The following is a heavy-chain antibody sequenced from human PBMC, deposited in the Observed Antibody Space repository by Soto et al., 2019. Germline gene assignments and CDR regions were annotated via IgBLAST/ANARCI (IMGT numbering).Heavy chain of an antibody. V-gene: IGHV4-59*01. CDR2: IYYSGST. CDR3: ARFAYYYDSSGPAGWFDP. D-gene: IGHD3-22*01. Sequence: SETLSLTCTVSGGSISSYYWSWIRQPPGKGLEWIGYIYYSGSTNYNPSLKSRVTISVDTSKNQFSLKLSSVTAADTAVYYCARFAYYYDSSGPAGWFDPWGQGTLVTVAS. J-gene: IGHJ5*02. CDR1: GGSISSYY.